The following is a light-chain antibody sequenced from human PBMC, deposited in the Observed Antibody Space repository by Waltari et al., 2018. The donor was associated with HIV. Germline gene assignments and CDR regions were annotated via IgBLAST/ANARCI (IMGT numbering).Light chain of an antibody. CDR1: SSTIGNNY. CDR3: GTWDTSLTAGV. CDR2: DNH. J-gene: IGLJ3*02. Sequence: QSVLTQPPSVSAAPGQKVPISCSGRSSTIGNNYVTWFQQLPGTAPKLLIYDNHKRPSGIPDRFSASRSGTSATLAVTGLQIGDEADYYCGTWDTSLTAGVFGGGTKLTVL. V-gene: IGLV1-51*01.